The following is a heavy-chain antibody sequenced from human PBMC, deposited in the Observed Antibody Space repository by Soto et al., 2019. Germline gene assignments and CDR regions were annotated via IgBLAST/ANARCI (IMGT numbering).Heavy chain of an antibody. V-gene: IGHV4-34*01. CDR2: INHRGST. CDR1: GGSFSGYY. D-gene: IGHD2-2*01. J-gene: IGHJ6*02. Sequence: SETLSLTCAVYGGSFSGYYWSWIRQPPGKGLEWIGEINHRGSTSYNPSLKSRVIISVDTSKNQFSLKLTSVTAADTAVYYCAKNLLPAAQYYYYGMDVWGQGTTVTVSS. CDR3: AKNLLPAAQYYYYGMDV.